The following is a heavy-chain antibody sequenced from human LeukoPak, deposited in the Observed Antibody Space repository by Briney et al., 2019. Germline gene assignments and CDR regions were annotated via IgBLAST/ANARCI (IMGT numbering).Heavy chain of an antibody. V-gene: IGHV1-8*01. Sequence: ASVKVSCKASGYTFTSYDINWVRQATGQGLEWMGWMNPNSGNTGYAQKFQGRVTMTRNTSISTAYMELSSLRSDDTAVYYCARGRFLEWLLSRNFDYWGQGTLVTVSS. J-gene: IGHJ4*02. CDR3: ARGRFLEWLLSRNFDY. CDR1: GYTFTSYD. D-gene: IGHD3-3*01. CDR2: MNPNSGNT.